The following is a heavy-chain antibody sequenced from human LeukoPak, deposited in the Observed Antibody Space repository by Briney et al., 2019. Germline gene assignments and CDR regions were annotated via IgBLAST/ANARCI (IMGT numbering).Heavy chain of an antibody. CDR1: GLPIADFA. V-gene: IGHV3-43*02. J-gene: IGHJ3*02. CDR2: ISGDGGST. Sequence: GGSLRLSCVASGLPIADFAMHWVRQAPGKGLEWVSLISGDGGSTYYADSVKGRFTISRDNSKNSLYLQMNSLRTEDTALYYCAKDTFDSSGYYRLAAFDIWGQGTMVTVSS. CDR3: AKDTFDSSGYYRLAAFDI. D-gene: IGHD3-22*01.